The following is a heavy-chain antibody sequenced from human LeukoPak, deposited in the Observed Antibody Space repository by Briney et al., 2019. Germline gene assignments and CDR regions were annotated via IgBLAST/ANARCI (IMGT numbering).Heavy chain of an antibody. Sequence: PSETLSLTCTVSGGSISSSSYYWGWIRQPPGKGLEWIGSIYYSGSTYYNPSLKSRVTISVDTSKNQFSLKLSSVTAADTAVYYCARGGLAVAGMVIDYWGQGTLSPSPQ. CDR1: GGSISSSSYY. V-gene: IGHV4-39*07. D-gene: IGHD6-19*01. CDR2: IYYSGST. J-gene: IGHJ4*02. CDR3: ARGGLAVAGMVIDY.